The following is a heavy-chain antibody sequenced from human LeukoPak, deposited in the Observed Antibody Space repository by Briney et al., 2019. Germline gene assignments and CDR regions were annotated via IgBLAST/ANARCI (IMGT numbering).Heavy chain of an antibody. Sequence: SETLSLTCTVSGGSISSYYWGWIRQPAGKGLEWIGRIYTSGSTNYNPSLKSRVTMSVDTSKNQFSLKLSSVTAADTAVYYCARTYCSGGSCYIDYWGQGTLVTVSS. J-gene: IGHJ4*02. CDR3: ARTYCSGGSCYIDY. V-gene: IGHV4-4*07. CDR1: GGSISSYY. CDR2: IYTSGST. D-gene: IGHD2-15*01.